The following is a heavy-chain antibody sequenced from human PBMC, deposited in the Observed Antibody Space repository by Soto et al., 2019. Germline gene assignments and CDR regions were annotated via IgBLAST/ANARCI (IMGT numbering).Heavy chain of an antibody. CDR1: GFFISSGNY. J-gene: IGHJ3*01. Sequence: PSETLSPTCAVPGFFISSGNYWGWIRKPPGKGLEWIGSIFHGGNTYYNPSLKSRVTISVDMSKNQFSLKLNSVTAADTAVYYCARARWYDAFDVWGQGTVVTVSS. CDR3: ARARWYDAFDV. D-gene: IGHD2-15*01. CDR2: IFHGGNT. V-gene: IGHV4-38-2*01.